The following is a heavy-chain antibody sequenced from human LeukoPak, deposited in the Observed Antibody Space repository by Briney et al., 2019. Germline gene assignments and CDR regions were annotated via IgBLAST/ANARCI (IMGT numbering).Heavy chain of an antibody. CDR1: GGSISSGDYY. J-gene: IGHJ4*02. V-gene: IGHV4-30-4*01. CDR2: IYYSGST. Sequence: SETLSLTCTVSGGSISSGDYYWSWIRQPPGKGLERIGYIYYSGSTNYNPSLKSRVTISVDTSKNQFSLKLSSVTAADTAVYYCARGERYYDFWSGYSRGFSGFDYWGQGTLVTVSS. D-gene: IGHD3-3*01. CDR3: ARGERYYDFWSGYSRGFSGFDY.